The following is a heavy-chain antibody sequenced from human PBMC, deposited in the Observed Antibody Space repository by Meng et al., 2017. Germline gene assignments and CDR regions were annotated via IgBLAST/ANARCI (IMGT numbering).Heavy chain of an antibody. V-gene: IGHV4-34*01. J-gene: IGHJ6*02. CDR1: GGSFSGYS. CDR2: INHSGST. Sequence: GSLRLSCAVYGGSFSGYSWSWIRQPPGKGLEWIGEINHSGSTNYNPSLKSRVTISVDTSKNQFSLKLSSVTAADTAVYYCARGLITTDGMDVWGQGTTVTVSS. D-gene: IGHD1-26*01. CDR3: ARGLITTDGMDV.